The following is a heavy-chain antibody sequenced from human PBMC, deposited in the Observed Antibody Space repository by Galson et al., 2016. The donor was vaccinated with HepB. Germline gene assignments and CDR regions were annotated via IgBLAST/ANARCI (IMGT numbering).Heavy chain of an antibody. CDR2: IYHTGTS. D-gene: IGHD5-24*01. J-gene: IGHJ3*02. CDR1: SITSAAYY. V-gene: IGHV4-31*02. CDR3: ARTSRAYNSNAFDI. Sequence: SITSAAYYWSWIRQHPGKGLEWIAYIYHTGTSQYNPSLKSRVSISVDTSKNQFSLKLISLNAADTAFYYCARTSRAYNSNAFDIWGQGTLVTVSS.